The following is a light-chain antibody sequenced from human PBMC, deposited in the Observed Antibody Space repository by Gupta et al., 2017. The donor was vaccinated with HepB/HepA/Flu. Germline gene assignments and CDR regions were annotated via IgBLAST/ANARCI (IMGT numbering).Light chain of an antibody. J-gene: IGKJ4*01. CDR2: KAS. Sequence: DIQMTQSPSTLSASVGDRVTITCRASQSIGSWLAWYQQKPGKAPKFLIYKASNLESGVPSRFSGSGSGTEFTLTISGLQPDDFAIYYCQQYLTFPPTFGGGTKVEIK. V-gene: IGKV1-5*03. CDR1: QSIGSW. CDR3: QQYLTFPPT.